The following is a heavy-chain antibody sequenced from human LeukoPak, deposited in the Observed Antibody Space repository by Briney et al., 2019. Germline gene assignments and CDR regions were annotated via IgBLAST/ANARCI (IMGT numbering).Heavy chain of an antibody. D-gene: IGHD1-1*01. CDR1: GGSISSYY. CDR3: ARRGTYNWYFDL. Sequence: SETLSLTCTVSGGSISSYYWSWIRQPPGNGLEWIGHIYYSGSTNYNPSLKSRVTISVDTSKNQFSLKLSSVTAADTAVYYCARRGTYNWYFDLWGRGTLVTVSS. CDR2: IYYSGST. V-gene: IGHV4-59*08. J-gene: IGHJ2*01.